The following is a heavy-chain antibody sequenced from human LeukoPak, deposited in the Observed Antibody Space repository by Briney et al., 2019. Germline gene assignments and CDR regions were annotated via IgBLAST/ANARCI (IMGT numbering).Heavy chain of an antibody. D-gene: IGHD6-13*01. V-gene: IGHV4-4*07. Sequence: PSETLSLTCTVSGGSISSYYWSWIRQPAGKGLEWIGRIYTSGSTNYNPSLKSRVTMSVDTAKNQFSLKLSSVSAADPAVYYCARASGIAAAGRNYSSGREVWAKGPRSPSP. J-gene: IGHJ6*02. CDR2: IYTSGST. CDR1: GGSISSYY. CDR3: ARASGIAAAGRNYSSGREV.